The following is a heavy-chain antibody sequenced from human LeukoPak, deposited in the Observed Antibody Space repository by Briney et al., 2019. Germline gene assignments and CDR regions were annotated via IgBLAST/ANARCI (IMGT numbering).Heavy chain of an antibody. CDR1: GFTFSSYA. Sequence: PGGSLRLSCAASGFTFSSYAMSWVRQAPGKGLEWVSAISGSGGSTYYADSVKGRFTISRDNSKNTLHLQMNSLRAEDTAVYYCAKVGSPYSSLGWFDPWGQGTLVTVSS. J-gene: IGHJ5*02. CDR2: ISGSGGST. CDR3: AKVGSPYSSLGWFDP. D-gene: IGHD6-13*01. V-gene: IGHV3-23*01.